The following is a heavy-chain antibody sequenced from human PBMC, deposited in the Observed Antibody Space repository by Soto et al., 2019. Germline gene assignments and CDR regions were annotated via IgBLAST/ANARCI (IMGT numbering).Heavy chain of an antibody. CDR2: ISYDGNNK. D-gene: IGHD1-1*01. CDR1: GFTFSSYG. Sequence: QVQLVESGGGVVQPGRSLRLSCAASGFTFSSYGLHWVRQAPGKGLEWVAVISYDGNNKYYADSVKGRFTISRDNSKNTLYLQMNSLRAEDMAVYYCAKSVYNWNGGFSDYWGQGTLVPVSS. CDR3: AKSVYNWNGGFSDY. J-gene: IGHJ4*02. V-gene: IGHV3-30*18.